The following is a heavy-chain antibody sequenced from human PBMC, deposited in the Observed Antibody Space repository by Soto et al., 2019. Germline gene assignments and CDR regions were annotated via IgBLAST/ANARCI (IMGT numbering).Heavy chain of an antibody. CDR2: IIPIFGTA. V-gene: IGHV1-69*13. D-gene: IGHD2-2*01. J-gene: IGHJ6*02. CDR3: AREGAQGIPAASLLGMDV. Sequence: GASVKVSCKASGGTFSSYAISWLRQAPGQGLEWMGGIIPIFGTANYAQKFQGRVTITADESTSTAYMELSSLRSEDTAVYYCAREGAQGIPAASLLGMDVWGQGTTVTVSS. CDR1: GGTFSSYA.